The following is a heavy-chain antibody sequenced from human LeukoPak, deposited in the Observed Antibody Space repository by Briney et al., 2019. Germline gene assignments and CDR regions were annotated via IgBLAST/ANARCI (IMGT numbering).Heavy chain of an antibody. CDR1: GFSFAGYT. D-gene: IGHD1-26*01. CDR2: ISWNGYST. V-gene: IGHV3-43*01. Sequence: GGSLRLSCAASGFSFAGYTMHWVRQAPGKGLEWVSLISWNGYSTTYGDSVKGRFTISRDNNKDSLYLQMNSLRTEDTALYYCARDSSGSLDYWGQGTLVTVSS. J-gene: IGHJ4*02. CDR3: ARDSSGSLDY.